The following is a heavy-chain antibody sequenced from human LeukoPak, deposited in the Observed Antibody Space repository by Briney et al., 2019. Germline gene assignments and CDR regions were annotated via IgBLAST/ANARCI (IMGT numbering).Heavy chain of an antibody. CDR2: ISAYNGNT. CDR3: ARDGTRGYSYGFLNY. D-gene: IGHD5-18*01. J-gene: IGHJ4*02. CDR1: GYTFTSYG. V-gene: IGHV1-18*01. Sequence: ASVKVSCKASGYTFTSYGISWVRQAPGQGLEWMGWISAYNGNTNYAQKFQGRVTITADESTSTAYMELSSLRSEDTAVYYCARDGTRGYSYGFLNYWGQGTLVTVSS.